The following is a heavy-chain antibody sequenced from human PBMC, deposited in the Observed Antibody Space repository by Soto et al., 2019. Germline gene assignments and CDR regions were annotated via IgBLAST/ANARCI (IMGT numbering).Heavy chain of an antibody. Sequence: QVQLQESGPGLVKPSETLSLTCAVSGYSITSSSFWGWIRQPPGKGLEWIGSIYLGGTTYYDPSLKSRATISVDTSKNEFSLKLSSVTAADTAVYYCARPRPNFGAVDSWGQGALVTVST. CDR1: GYSITSSSF. J-gene: IGHJ4*02. CDR2: IYLGGTT. V-gene: IGHV4-38-2*01. D-gene: IGHD3-16*01. CDR3: ARPRPNFGAVDS.